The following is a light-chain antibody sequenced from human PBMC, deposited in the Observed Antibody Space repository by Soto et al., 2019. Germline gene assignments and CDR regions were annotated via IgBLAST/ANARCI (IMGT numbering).Light chain of an antibody. CDR3: LLYYDGAWV. CDR1: TGPVTSGFY. CDR2: SIN. J-gene: IGLJ3*02. V-gene: IGLV7-43*01. Sequence: QTVVTQEPSLTVSPGGTVTLTCASTTGPVTSGFYPHWFQQTPEQAPRALIYSINNKYSWTPARFSGSLLGGKAALTLSGVQPEDEAEYYCLLYYDGAWVFGGGTKLTVL.